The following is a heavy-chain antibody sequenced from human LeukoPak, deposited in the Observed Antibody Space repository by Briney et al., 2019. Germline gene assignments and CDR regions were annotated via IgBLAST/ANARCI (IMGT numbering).Heavy chain of an antibody. Sequence: PSQTLSLTCTVSGGSLSSGSYYWSWIRQPAGKGLEWIGRIYTSGSTNYNPSLKSRVTISVDTSKNQFSLKLSSVTAADTAVYYCARGATPAYVDYWGQGTLVTVSS. CDR3: ARGATPAYVDY. J-gene: IGHJ4*02. V-gene: IGHV4-61*02. CDR1: GGSLSSGSYY. CDR2: IYTSGST.